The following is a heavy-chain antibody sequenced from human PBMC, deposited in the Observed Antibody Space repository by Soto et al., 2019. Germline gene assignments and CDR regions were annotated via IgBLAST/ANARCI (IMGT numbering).Heavy chain of an antibody. CDR2: ISYDGSNK. J-gene: IGHJ4*02. CDR1: GFTFSSYG. V-gene: IGHV3-30*03. Sequence: GGSLRLSCAASGFTFSSYGMHWVRQAPGKGLEWVAVISYDGSNKYYADSVKGRFTISRDNSKNTLYLQMNSLRAEDTAVYYCATSPGYYDSSGYYLDYWGQGTLVTVSS. CDR3: ATSPGYYDSSGYYLDY. D-gene: IGHD3-22*01.